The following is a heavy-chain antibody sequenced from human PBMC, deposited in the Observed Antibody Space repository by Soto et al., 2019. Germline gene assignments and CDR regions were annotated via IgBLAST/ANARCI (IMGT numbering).Heavy chain of an antibody. CDR1: GYIFSNYY. CDR2: IKTSGGT. V-gene: IGHV1-46*03. Sequence: QVQLVQSGAEVKKPGASVKVSCKASGYIFSNYYMHWVRQAPGQEFQWMGVIKTSGGTTYARHFQGRVPMARDTSTSTVYMELSSLRAEDTAVYYCSRELFGYYSGMDVWGQGTTVTVSS. CDR3: SRELFGYYSGMDV. J-gene: IGHJ6*02. D-gene: IGHD3-3*01.